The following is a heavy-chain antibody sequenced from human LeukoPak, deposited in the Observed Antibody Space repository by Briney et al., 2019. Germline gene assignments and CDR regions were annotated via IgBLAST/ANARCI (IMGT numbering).Heavy chain of an antibody. D-gene: IGHD3-10*01. V-gene: IGHV3-21*04. J-gene: IGHJ4*02. CDR1: GFTFGSYS. CDR2: ISSSSSYI. CDR3: AKDANFRTMVRGVADY. Sequence: PGGSLRLSCAASGFTFGSYSMNWVRQAPGKGLEWVSSISSSSSYIYYADSVKGRFTISRDNAKNSLYLQMNSLRAEDTALYYCAKDANFRTMVRGVADYWGQGTLVTVSS.